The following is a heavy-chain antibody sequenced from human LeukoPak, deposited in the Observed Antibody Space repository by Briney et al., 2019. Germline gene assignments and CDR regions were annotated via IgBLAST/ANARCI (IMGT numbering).Heavy chain of an antibody. CDR1: GGTFISYA. Sequence: GASVKVSCKASGGTFISYAISWLRQAPGQGLGWMGGIIPIFGTANYAQKFQGRITITADESTSTAYMELSCLRSEDTAVYYCATDPNILVAPTGFERWGQGTLVTVSS. V-gene: IGHV1-69*13. CDR3: ATDPNILVAPTGFER. D-gene: IGHD3-22*01. CDR2: IIPIFGTA. J-gene: IGHJ5*02.